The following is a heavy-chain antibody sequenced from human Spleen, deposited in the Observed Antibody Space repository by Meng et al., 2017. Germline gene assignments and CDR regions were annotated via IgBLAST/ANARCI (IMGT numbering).Heavy chain of an antibody. Sequence: GESLKISCATSGSTLSSYSMNWVRQAPGKGLEWVSTISGSSSHIHYADSVKGRFTISRDNAKTSLYLQMNSLRVEDTAVYYCARFYDSTRLPFDYWGQGTLVTVSS. CDR2: ISGSSSHI. V-gene: IGHV3-21*01. CDR3: ARFYDSTRLPFDY. D-gene: IGHD3-22*01. J-gene: IGHJ4*02. CDR1: GSTLSSYS.